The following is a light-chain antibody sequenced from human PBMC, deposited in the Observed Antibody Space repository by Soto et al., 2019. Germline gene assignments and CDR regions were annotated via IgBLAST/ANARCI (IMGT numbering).Light chain of an antibody. CDR3: QQYGRTSWT. V-gene: IGKV3-20*01. Sequence: EIVLTQSPGTLSLSPGEGATLSCRASQSVSTNFFAWYQQKPGQAPRLLIYGASTRATGIPDRFSGSGSGTDFTLTISRLEPEDFAGYYCQQYGRTSWTCGQGPKVEIK. CDR2: GAS. J-gene: IGKJ1*01. CDR1: QSVSTNF.